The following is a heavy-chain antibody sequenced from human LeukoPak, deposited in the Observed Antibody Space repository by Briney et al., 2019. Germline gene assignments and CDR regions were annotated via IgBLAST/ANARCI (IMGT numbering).Heavy chain of an antibody. D-gene: IGHD4-11*01. J-gene: IGHJ3*02. CDR2: IYYSGST. Sequence: PSETLSLTCTVSGGSISSGGYYWSWIRQHPGQGLEWIGYIYYSGSTYYNPSLKSRVTISVDTSKNQFSLKLSSVTAADTAVYYCARDMTTITYAFDIWGQGTMVTVSS. CDR1: GGSISSGGYY. CDR3: ARDMTTITYAFDI. V-gene: IGHV4-31*03.